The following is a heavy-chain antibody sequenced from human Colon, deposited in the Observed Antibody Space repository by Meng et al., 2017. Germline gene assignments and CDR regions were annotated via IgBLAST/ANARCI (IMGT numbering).Heavy chain of an antibody. CDR2: IHTSGIT. CDR3: ARDTGYKDF. CDR1: GDSISSGANY. D-gene: IGHD5-24*01. Sequence: QVQVQESGPGLVKPYRTLSLTCTVSGDSISSGANYWSWIRQPAGKGLEWIGRIHTSGITNYKSSLKSRITMSVDTSKNQFSLKLSSVTDADTAVYYCARDTGYKDFWGQGTLVTVSS. J-gene: IGHJ4*02. V-gene: IGHV4-61*02.